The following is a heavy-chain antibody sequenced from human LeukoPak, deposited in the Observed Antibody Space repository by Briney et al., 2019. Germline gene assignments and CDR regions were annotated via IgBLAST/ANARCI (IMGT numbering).Heavy chain of an antibody. CDR3: AKDIGSGSYGL. CDR1: GFTFDDYA. D-gene: IGHD1-26*01. Sequence: GGSLRLSCAASGFTFDDYAMHWVRQAPGKGLEWVSGISWNSGSIGYADSVKGRFTISRDNAKNSLYLQMNSLRAEDTALYYCAKDIGSGSYGLWGQGTLVTVSS. CDR2: ISWNSGSI. V-gene: IGHV3-9*01. J-gene: IGHJ4*02.